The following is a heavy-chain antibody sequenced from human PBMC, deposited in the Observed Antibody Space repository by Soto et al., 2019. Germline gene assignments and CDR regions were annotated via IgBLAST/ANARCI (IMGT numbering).Heavy chain of an antibody. Sequence: ASVKVSCKASGYTFTGYYMHWVRQAPGQGLEWMGWINPNSGGTNYAQKFQGWVTMTRDTSISTAYMELSRLRMVVTVIYYCVRGGLLRIGDISAYYYDIDVWGEETKLT. V-gene: IGHV1-2*04. CDR2: INPNSGGT. D-gene: IGHD3-10*01. CDR3: VRGGLLRIGDISAYYYDIDV. J-gene: IGHJ6*02. CDR1: GYTFTGYY.